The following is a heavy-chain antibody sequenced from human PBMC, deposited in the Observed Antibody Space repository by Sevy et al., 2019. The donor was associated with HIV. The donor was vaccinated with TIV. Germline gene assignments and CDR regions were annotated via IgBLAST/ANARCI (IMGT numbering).Heavy chain of an antibody. J-gene: IGHJ4*02. CDR3: TTDPALNKFY. CDR1: GINFNYAW. V-gene: IGHV3-15*01. CDR2: IKSKIDGGTT. Sequence: GESLKISCAASGINFNYAWMSWVRQAPGKGLEWVGRIKSKIDGGTTDYAAPVKGRFTISRDDSKNTLYLQMNSLKIEDTAVYFCTTDPALNKFYWGQGTLVTVSS.